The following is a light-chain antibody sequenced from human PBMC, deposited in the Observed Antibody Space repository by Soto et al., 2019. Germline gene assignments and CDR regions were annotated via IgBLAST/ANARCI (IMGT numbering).Light chain of an antibody. CDR2: KAS. CDR3: QHYNSYSEA. J-gene: IGKJ1*01. V-gene: IGKV1-5*03. Sequence: DIQMTQSPSTPSAYVGDRVTITCRASQSIGNWLAWYQQKPGKAPKLLIYKASTLKSGVPSRFSGSGSGTEFTLTISSLQPDDLATYYCQHYNSYSEAFGQGTKVHI. CDR1: QSIGNW.